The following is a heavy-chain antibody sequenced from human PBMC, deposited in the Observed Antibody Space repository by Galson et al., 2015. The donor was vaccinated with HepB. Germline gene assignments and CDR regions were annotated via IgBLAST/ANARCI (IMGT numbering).Heavy chain of an antibody. V-gene: IGHV3-49*03. J-gene: IGHJ1*01. D-gene: IGHD3-22*01. CDR1: GFTFGDYA. CDR3: TRGYYYDGSGYYYVGYFQH. Sequence: SLRLSCAASGFTFGDYAMTWFRQAPGKGLEWVGFIRSKAYDGTTAYAASGKGRFSISRDDSKSIAYLQMNSLKTEDTAVYYCTRGYYYDGSGYYYVGYFQHWGQGTLVTVSS. CDR2: IRSKAYDGTT.